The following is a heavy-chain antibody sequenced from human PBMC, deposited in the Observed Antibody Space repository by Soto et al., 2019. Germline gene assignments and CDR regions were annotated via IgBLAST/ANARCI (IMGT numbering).Heavy chain of an antibody. Sequence: QVQLVQSGAEVKKPGASVKVSCKASGYTFITYGISWVRQAPGQGLEWMGWISSYNGNTNYAQKLQGRVTMTTDTTKATAYMEPRSLRSDETAVYYCARDRPTSSIRARDYYYAMDVWGQGTTVTVSS. J-gene: IGHJ6*02. CDR1: GYTFITYG. D-gene: IGHD6-6*01. CDR2: ISSYNGNT. V-gene: IGHV1-18*01. CDR3: ARDRPTSSIRARDYYYAMDV.